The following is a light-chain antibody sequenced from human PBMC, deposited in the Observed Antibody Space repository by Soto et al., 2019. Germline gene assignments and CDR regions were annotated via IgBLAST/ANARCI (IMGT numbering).Light chain of an antibody. V-gene: IGLV1-51*01. CDR2: DNY. CDR1: SSNIGNNY. Sequence: QSVLTQPPSVSAAPGQNVTISCSGTSSNIGNNYVSWYQHLPGTAPRILIYDNYKRPSGIPDRFSGFKSGTSATLGITGLQTGDEADYYCGTWDTSLRVVYVFGSGTKLTVL. CDR3: GTWDTSLRVVYV. J-gene: IGLJ1*01.